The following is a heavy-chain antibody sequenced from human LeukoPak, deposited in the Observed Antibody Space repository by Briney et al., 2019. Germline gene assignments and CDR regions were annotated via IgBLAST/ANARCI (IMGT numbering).Heavy chain of an antibody. Sequence: ASVKVSCKASGYTFTSYGISWVRQAPGQGLEWMGWIIPIFGTANYAQKFQGRVTITADESTSTAYMELSSLRSEDTAVYYCASGYCSGGSCYPSYGMDVWGQGTTVTVSS. CDR2: IIPIFGTA. CDR1: GYTFTSYG. D-gene: IGHD2-15*01. J-gene: IGHJ6*02. CDR3: ASGYCSGGSCYPSYGMDV. V-gene: IGHV1-69*13.